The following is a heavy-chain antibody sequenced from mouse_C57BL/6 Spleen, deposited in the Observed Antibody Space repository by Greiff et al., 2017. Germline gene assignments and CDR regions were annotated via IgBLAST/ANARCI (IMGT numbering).Heavy chain of an antibody. D-gene: IGHD2-13*01. V-gene: IGHV1-54*01. Sequence: QVQLQQSGAELVRPGASVKLSCKASGYAFTSYLIEWVKQRPGQGLEWIGVINPGGSCTNYNEKFKGKATLTADKSSSTAYMQLSSLTSEDSAVYVCARYGSACDLDDWGQGTTVTVSS. CDR2: INPGGSCT. J-gene: IGHJ4*01. CDR3: ARYGSACDLDD. CDR1: GYAFTSYL.